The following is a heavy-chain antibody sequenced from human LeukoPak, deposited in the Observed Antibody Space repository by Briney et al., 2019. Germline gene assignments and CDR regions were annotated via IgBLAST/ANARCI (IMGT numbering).Heavy chain of an antibody. V-gene: IGHV4-34*01. CDR1: AFTFSSYA. D-gene: IGHD3-22*01. CDR3: ARDQGTIILGYFDY. Sequence: GSLRLSCAGSAFTFSSYAMSWVRQPPGKGLEWIGEINHSGSTNYNPSLKSRVTISVDTSKNQFSLKLSSVTAADTAVYYCARDQGTIILGYFDYWGQGTLVTVSS. CDR2: INHSGST. J-gene: IGHJ4*02.